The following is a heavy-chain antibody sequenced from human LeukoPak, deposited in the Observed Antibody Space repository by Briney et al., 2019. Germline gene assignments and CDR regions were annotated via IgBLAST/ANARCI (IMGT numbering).Heavy chain of an antibody. J-gene: IGHJ3*02. D-gene: IGHD2-2*01. CDR2: IIPIFGTA. CDR3: AREYCSSTSCPRDAFDI. CDR1: GGTFSSYA. Sequence: SVKVSCKASGGTFSSYAISWVRQAPGQGLEWMGGIIPIFGTANYAQKFQGRVTITADESTSTAYMELSSLRSEDTAVYYCAREYCSSTSCPRDAFDIWGQGTMVTVSS. V-gene: IGHV1-69*01.